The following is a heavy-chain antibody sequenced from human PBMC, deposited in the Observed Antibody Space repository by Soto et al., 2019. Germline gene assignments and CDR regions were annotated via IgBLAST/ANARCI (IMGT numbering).Heavy chain of an antibody. D-gene: IGHD3-16*01. Sequence: SETLSLTCTVSGGSISSGGYYWSWIRQHPGKGLEWIGYIYYSGSTYYNPSLKSRVTISVDTSKNQFSLKLSSVTAADTAVYYCASLVWGVKNWFDPWGQGTLVTVSS. CDR2: IYYSGST. V-gene: IGHV4-31*03. J-gene: IGHJ5*02. CDR3: ASLVWGVKNWFDP. CDR1: GGSISSGGYY.